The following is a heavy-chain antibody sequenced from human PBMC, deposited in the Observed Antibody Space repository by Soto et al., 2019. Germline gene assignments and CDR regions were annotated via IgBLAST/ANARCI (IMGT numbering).Heavy chain of an antibody. CDR1: GDSISSYY. CDR2: IYYSGST. V-gene: IGHV4-59*04. Sequence: SETLSLTCTVSGDSISSYYWSWIRQPPGKGLEWIGNIYYSGSTYYNPSLKRRVTISVDTSKNQFSLNLNSVTAADTAVYYCARDYGDYNFDYWGQGTLVTVSS. CDR3: ARDYGDYNFDY. J-gene: IGHJ4*02. D-gene: IGHD4-17*01.